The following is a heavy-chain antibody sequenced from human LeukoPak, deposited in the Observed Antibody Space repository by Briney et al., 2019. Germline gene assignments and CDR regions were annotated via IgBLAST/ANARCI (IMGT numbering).Heavy chain of an antibody. D-gene: IGHD2-2*01. J-gene: IGHJ3*02. V-gene: IGHV3-23*01. CDR1: GFTFSSYG. Sequence: GGSLRLSCAASGFTFSSYGMHWVRQAPWKGLEWVSAISGSGGSTYYADSVKGRFTISRDNSKNTLYLQMNSLRAEDTAVYYCAKDTTGYCSSTSCEMAFDIWGQGTMVTVSS. CDR2: ISGSGGST. CDR3: AKDTTGYCSSTSCEMAFDI.